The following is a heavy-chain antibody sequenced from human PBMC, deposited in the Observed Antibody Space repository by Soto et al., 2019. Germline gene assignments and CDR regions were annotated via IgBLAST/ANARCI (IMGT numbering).Heavy chain of an antibody. V-gene: IGHV1-3*01. CDR1: GYTFTNNA. Sequence: GASVKVSCKASGYTFTNNAIHWVRQAPGQRLEWMGWINAANGNTKYSQKFQGRVTITRDTSASTAYMELSSPRSEDTAVYYFASDQGLCSGGSCWGYFDYWGQGTLVTVSS. D-gene: IGHD2-15*01. J-gene: IGHJ4*02. CDR3: ASDQGLCSGGSCWGYFDY. CDR2: INAANGNT.